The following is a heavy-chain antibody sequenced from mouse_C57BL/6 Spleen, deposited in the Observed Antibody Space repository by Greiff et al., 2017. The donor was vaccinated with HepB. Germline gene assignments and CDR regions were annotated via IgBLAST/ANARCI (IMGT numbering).Heavy chain of an antibody. CDR2: FHPYNDDT. CDR3: ARSWGSSYAMDY. D-gene: IGHD1-1*01. Sequence: QVQLQQSGAELVKPGASVKMSCKASGYTFTTYPIEWMKQNHGKSLEWIGNFHPYNDDTKYNEKFKGKATLTVSKSSITVYLDLSRLTSDDSAVYYCARSWGSSYAMDYWGQGTSVTVSS. CDR1: GYTFTTYP. J-gene: IGHJ4*01. V-gene: IGHV1-47*01.